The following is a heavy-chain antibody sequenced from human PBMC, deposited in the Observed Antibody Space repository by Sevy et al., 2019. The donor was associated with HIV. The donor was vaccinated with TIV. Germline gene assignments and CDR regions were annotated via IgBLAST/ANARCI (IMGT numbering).Heavy chain of an antibody. J-gene: IGHJ4*02. V-gene: IGHV1-46*01. CDR3: ASGTGV. CDR2: IIPSGGST. D-gene: IGHD1-26*01. CDR1: GYTFTTYY. Sequence: ASVKVSCKASGYTFTTYYMHWVRQAPGQGLEWMGIIIPSGGSTTYAQKFQGRITMTRDTSTSTAYMELSSLRSEDTAIYYWASGTGVWGQGTLVTVSS.